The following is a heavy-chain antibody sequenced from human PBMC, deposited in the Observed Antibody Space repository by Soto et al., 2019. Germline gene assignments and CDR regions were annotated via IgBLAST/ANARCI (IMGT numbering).Heavy chain of an antibody. J-gene: IGHJ4*02. CDR3: ARWGTTGGLDV. Sequence: QVQLVESGGGVVQPGTSLRLSCVGSGFTFRSYVIHGVRQSPGKGLEWVALTSYDGSNNFDGDSVKGRFTISRHNSRNTVELQMDSLRFEDTALYYCARWGTTGGLDVWGQGTLVSVSS. V-gene: IGHV3-33*05. CDR2: TSYDGSNN. CDR1: GFTFRSYV. D-gene: IGHD3-16*01.